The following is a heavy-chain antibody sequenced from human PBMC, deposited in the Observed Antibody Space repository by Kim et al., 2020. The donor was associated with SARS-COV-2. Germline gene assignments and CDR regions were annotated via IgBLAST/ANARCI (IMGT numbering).Heavy chain of an antibody. Sequence: GGSLRLSCAASGFTFSNYGMSWVRQAPGKGLEWVSVISGSGGSTYYADSVKGRFTISRDNSKITLYLQMNSLRAEDTAIYYCAKTNWDSTSQHSNYFDYWGQGTLVTVSS. V-gene: IGHV3-23*01. J-gene: IGHJ4*02. D-gene: IGHD6-6*01. CDR1: GFTFSNYG. CDR3: AKTNWDSTSQHSNYFDY. CDR2: ISGSGGST.